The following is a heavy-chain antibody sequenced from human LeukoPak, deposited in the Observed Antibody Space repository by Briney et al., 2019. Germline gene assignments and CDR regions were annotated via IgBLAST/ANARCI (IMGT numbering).Heavy chain of an antibody. CDR2: IKNRANGNII. CDR3: VARISGTTE. J-gene: IGHJ4*02. CDR1: RFTFSDHY. Sequence: GSLRLSCAASRFTFSDHYMDWVRQAPGEGLEWVARIKNRANGNIIDYAASVKGRFTISRDDSKNSLFLQMSSLEAEDTAVYYCVARISGTTEWGQGTLVTVSS. V-gene: IGHV3-72*01. D-gene: IGHD1-7*01.